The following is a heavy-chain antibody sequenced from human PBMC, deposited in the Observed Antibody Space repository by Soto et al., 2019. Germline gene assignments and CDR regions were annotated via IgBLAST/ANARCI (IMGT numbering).Heavy chain of an antibody. CDR2: IYWNDNK. Sequence: SGPTLVNPTQTLTLTCSCSGFSVSTSGEAVGWIRQPPGKALEWLALIYWNDNKYYSPSLKSRLTITKDPSKNQVVLTMTNMDPEDTATYYCAHRYCSGGSCYYTLDYWGQGTLVTVS. V-gene: IGHV2-5*01. CDR1: GFSVSTSGEA. CDR3: AHRYCSGGSCYYTLDY. J-gene: IGHJ4*02. D-gene: IGHD2-15*01.